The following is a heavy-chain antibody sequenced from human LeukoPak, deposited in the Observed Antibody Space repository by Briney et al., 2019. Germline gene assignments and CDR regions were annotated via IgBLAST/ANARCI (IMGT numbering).Heavy chain of an antibody. D-gene: IGHD2-15*01. CDR1: GFTFSNAW. J-gene: IGHJ4*02. Sequence: GGSLRLSCAASGFTFSNAWMSWVRQAPGKGLEWVGRIKSKTDGGTTDYAAPVKGRFTISRDDSKNTLYLQMNSLKTEDTAVYYCTTHCSRGSCYLISFWGQGTLVTVSS. V-gene: IGHV3-15*01. CDR2: IKSKTDGGTT. CDR3: TTHCSRGSCYLISF.